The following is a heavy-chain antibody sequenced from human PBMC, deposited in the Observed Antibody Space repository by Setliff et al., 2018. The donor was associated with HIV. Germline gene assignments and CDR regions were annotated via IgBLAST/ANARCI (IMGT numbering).Heavy chain of an antibody. V-gene: IGHV1-3*01. D-gene: IGHD3-9*01. CDR1: GYTFSNHT. CDR2: LNAGYGNT. J-gene: IGHJ4*02. Sequence: GASVKVSCKASGYTFSNHTIHWVRQAPGKRPEWMGWLNAGYGNTKYSQKLQGRVTITRDISASTAYMELSSLRSEDTAVYYCARSGLVYDDVLTGPPTDYWGQGTLVTVS. CDR3: ARSGLVYDDVLTGPPTDY.